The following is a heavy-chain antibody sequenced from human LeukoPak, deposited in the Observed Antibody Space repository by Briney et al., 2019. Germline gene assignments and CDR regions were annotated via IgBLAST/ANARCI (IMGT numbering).Heavy chain of an antibody. V-gene: IGHV4-59*01. CDR1: GVAISSYY. CDR2: IYYSGST. Sequence: SETLSLTCKVSGVAISSYYWSWIRQPPGKGLEWIGYIYYSGSTNYNPSLKSRVTISVDTSKNQFSLKLSSVTAADTAVYYCARTYGSGSYYGYSWFDPWGQGTLVTVSS. J-gene: IGHJ5*02. CDR3: ARTYGSGSYYGYSWFDP. D-gene: IGHD3-10*01.